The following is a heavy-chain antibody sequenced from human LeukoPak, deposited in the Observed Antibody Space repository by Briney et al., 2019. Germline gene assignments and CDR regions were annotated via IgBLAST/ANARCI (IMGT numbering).Heavy chain of an antibody. Sequence: GGSLRLSCAASGFTFSSYWMSWVRQAPGKGLEWVANIKQDGSEKYYVDSVKGRFTISRDNAKNSLYLQMNSLRAEDTAVYYCARDGYCSGGSCSAFDPWGQGTLSPSPQ. CDR1: GFTFSSYW. V-gene: IGHV3-7*01. J-gene: IGHJ5*02. CDR2: IKQDGSEK. D-gene: IGHD2-15*01. CDR3: ARDGYCSGGSCSAFDP.